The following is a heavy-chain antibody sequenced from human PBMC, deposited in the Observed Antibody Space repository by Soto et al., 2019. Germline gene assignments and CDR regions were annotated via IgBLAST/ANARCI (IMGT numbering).Heavy chain of an antibody. CDR2: ISSSSSTI. CDR1: GFTFSSYS. Sequence: GGSLRLSCTASGFTFSSYSMNWVRQAPGKGLEWVSYISSSSSTIYYADSVKGRFTISRDNAKNSLYLQMNSLRDEDTAVYYCARDKDSSGSYNWFDPWGQGTLVTVSS. V-gene: IGHV3-48*02. CDR3: ARDKDSSGSYNWFDP. J-gene: IGHJ5*02. D-gene: IGHD6-19*01.